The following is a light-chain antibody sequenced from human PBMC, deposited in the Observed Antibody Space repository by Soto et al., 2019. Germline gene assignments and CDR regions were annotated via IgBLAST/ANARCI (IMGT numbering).Light chain of an antibody. J-gene: IGKJ4*01. Sequence: EIVLTQSPATLSLSPWERSTLSCRASQSVSSYLAWYQQKPGQAPRLLIYDASNRATGIPARFSGSGSGTDFTLTISSLEPEDFAVYYCQQRSSWPSLTFGGGTKVDIK. CDR3: QQRSSWPSLT. CDR1: QSVSSY. CDR2: DAS. V-gene: IGKV3-11*01.